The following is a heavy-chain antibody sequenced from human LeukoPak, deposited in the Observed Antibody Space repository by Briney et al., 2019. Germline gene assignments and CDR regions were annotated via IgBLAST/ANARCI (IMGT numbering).Heavy chain of an antibody. V-gene: IGHV4-34*01. CDR3: ASGRGYGAHFDY. CDR2: INHSGST. J-gene: IGHJ4*02. D-gene: IGHD4-17*01. Sequence: TSETLSLTCAVYGGSFSGYYRSWIRQPPGKGLEWIGEINHSGSTNYNPSLKSRVTISVDTSKNQFSLKLSSVTAADTAVYYCASGRGYGAHFDYWGQGTLVTVSS. CDR1: GGSFSGYY.